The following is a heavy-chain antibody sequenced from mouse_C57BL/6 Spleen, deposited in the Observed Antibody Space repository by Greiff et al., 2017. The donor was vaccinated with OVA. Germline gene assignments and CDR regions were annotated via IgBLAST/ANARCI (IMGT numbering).Heavy chain of an antibody. Sequence: EVQLQQSGPELVKPGASVKISCKASGYTFTDYYMNWVKQSHGKSLEWIGDINPNNGGTSYNQKFKGKATLTVDKSSSTAYMELRSLTSEDSAVYYCASLRGYFDYWGQGTTLTVSS. J-gene: IGHJ2*01. CDR1: GYTFTDYY. CDR3: ASLRGYFDY. V-gene: IGHV1-26*01. D-gene: IGHD1-1*01. CDR2: INPNNGGT.